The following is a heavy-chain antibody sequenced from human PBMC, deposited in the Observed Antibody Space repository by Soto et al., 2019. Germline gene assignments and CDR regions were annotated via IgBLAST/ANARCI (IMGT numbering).Heavy chain of an antibody. D-gene: IGHD6-19*01. CDR2: INSDGSRT. Sequence: GSRRLSCAASGFTFSSYWMHWVRQAPGKGLVWVSRINSDGSRTSYADSVKGRFTISRDNAKNTLYLQMNSLRAEDTAVYYCAVAVAGPTAIGYWGQGTLVTVSS. V-gene: IGHV3-74*01. CDR1: GFTFSSYW. J-gene: IGHJ4*02. CDR3: AVAVAGPTAIGY.